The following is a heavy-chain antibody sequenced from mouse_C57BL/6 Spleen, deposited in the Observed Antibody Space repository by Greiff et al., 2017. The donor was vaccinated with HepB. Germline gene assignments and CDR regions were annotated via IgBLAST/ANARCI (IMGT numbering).Heavy chain of an antibody. Sequence: QVQLQQPGAELVKPGASVKLSCKASGYTFTSYRMQWVKQRPGQGLEWIGEIDPSDSYTNYNQKFKGKATLTVDTSSSTAYMQLSSLTSEDSAVYYCARVGSLAYWGQGTLVTVSA. J-gene: IGHJ3*01. CDR3: ARVGSLAY. CDR1: GYTFTSYR. V-gene: IGHV1-50*01. CDR2: IDPSDSYT.